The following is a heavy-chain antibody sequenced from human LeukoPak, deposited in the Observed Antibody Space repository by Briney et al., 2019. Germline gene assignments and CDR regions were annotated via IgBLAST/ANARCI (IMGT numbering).Heavy chain of an antibody. CDR1: GFTFSSYA. V-gene: IGHV3-23*01. Sequence: GGSLRLSCAASGFTFSSYAMSWVRQAPGKGLEWVSAISGSGGSTYYADSVKGRFTISRDNSKNTLYLQMNSLRAEDTTVYYCAKDQWGYNWFDPWGQGTLVTVSS. J-gene: IGHJ5*02. CDR2: ISGSGGST. D-gene: IGHD3-16*01. CDR3: AKDQWGYNWFDP.